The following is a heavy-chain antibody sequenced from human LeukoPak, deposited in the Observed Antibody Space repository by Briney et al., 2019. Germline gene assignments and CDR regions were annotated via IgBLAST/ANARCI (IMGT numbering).Heavy chain of an antibody. Sequence: GESLKISCKGSGYSFTSYWIGWVRQMPGKGLEWMGIIYPGDSDTRYSPSFQGQVTISADKSISTAYLQWSSLQASDTAMYYCARLAADRPRYLIFNWFGPWGQGSLVTVSS. D-gene: IGHD6-13*01. J-gene: IGHJ5*02. CDR3: ARLAADRPRYLIFNWFGP. CDR1: GYSFTSYW. V-gene: IGHV5-51*01. CDR2: IYPGDSDT.